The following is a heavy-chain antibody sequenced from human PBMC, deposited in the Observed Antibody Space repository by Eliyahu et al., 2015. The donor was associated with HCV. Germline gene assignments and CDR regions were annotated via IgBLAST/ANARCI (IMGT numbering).Heavy chain of an antibody. V-gene: IGHV1-69*01. CDR3: ATGRDFDYYYGMDV. CDR2: IIPIFGTA. J-gene: IGHJ6*02. CDR1: GGTFSSYA. D-gene: IGHD3-3*01. Sequence: QVQLVQSGAEVKKPGSSVMVSCKASGGTFSSYAISWVGQAPGQGLEWMGGIIPIFGTANYAQKFQGRVTITADESTSTAYMELSSLRSEDTAVYYCATGRDFDYYYGMDVWGQGTTVTVSS.